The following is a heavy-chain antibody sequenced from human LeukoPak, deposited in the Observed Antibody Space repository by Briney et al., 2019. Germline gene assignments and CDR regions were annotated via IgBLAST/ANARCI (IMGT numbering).Heavy chain of an antibody. CDR3: ATLSRAGFSYGYHLDY. CDR1: GGSISSYY. CDR2: IYYSGST. Sequence: SETLSLTCTVSGGSISSYYWSWIRQPPGKGLEWIGYIYYSGSTNYNPSLKSRVTISVDTSKNQFSLKLSSVTAADTAVYYCATLSRAGFSYGYHLDYWGQGTLVTVS. D-gene: IGHD5-18*01. V-gene: IGHV4-59*08. J-gene: IGHJ4*02.